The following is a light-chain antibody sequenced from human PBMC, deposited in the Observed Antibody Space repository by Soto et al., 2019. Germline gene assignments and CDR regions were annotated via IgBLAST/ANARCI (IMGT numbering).Light chain of an antibody. Sequence: EIVLTQSPGTLSLFPWDRVTLSCRASQSVNSSYLAWYQQKPGQAPRLLIYGASSRATGIPDRFSGSGSGTDFTLTISGLEPEDFAVYYCQQYGSSGTFGQGTKVDIK. J-gene: IGKJ1*01. CDR3: QQYGSSGT. CDR1: QSVNSSY. CDR2: GAS. V-gene: IGKV3-20*01.